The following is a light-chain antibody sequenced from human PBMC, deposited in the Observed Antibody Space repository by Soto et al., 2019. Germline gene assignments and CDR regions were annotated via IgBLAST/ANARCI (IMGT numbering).Light chain of an antibody. V-gene: IGLV2-23*01. CDR1: SRDVGGYNL. Sequence: QSVLTQPASVSGSPGQSITISCTGTSRDVGGYNLVSWYQQHPGKAPKLIIYEAVERPSGISNRFSGFKSGNTASLTISGLQADDEAYYYCCSYTGSSSPLVLGGGTQLTVL. CDR2: EAV. J-gene: IGLJ7*01. CDR3: CSYTGSSSPLV.